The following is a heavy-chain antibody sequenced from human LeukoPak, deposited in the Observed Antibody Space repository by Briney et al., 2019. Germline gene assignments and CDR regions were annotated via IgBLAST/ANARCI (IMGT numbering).Heavy chain of an antibody. J-gene: IGHJ4*02. CDR1: GFTFSSYG. CDR2: IWYDGSNK. CDR3: AKDGSSGWYSKYYFDY. D-gene: IGHD6-19*01. V-gene: IGHV3-33*06. Sequence: GGSLRLSCAASGFTFSSYGMHWVRQAPGKGLEWVAVIWYDGSNKYYADSVKGRFTISRDNSKNTLYLQMNSLRAEDTAVYYCAKDGSSGWYSKYYFDYWGQGTLVTVSS.